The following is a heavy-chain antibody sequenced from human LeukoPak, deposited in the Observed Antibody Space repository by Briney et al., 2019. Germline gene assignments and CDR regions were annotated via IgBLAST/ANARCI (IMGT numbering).Heavy chain of an antibody. J-gene: IGHJ1*01. CDR1: GGTFSNYA. D-gene: IGHD6-19*01. V-gene: IGHV1-69*13. Sequence: SVKVSCKASGGTFSNYAISWVRQAPGQGLEWMGPIIPIFGTANYAQKFQGRVTITADESTSTAYMELSSLRSEDTAVYYCARILSSSWYEYFHHWGQGTLVTVSS. CDR2: IIPIFGTA. CDR3: ARILSSSWYEYFHH.